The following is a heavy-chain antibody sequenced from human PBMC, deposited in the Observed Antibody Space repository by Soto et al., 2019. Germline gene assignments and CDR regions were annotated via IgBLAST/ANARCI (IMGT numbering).Heavy chain of an antibody. D-gene: IGHD5-18*01. CDR3: VREAAMVPRPANAFDI. V-gene: IGHV1-2*04. J-gene: IGHJ3*02. CDR1: GYTFTDYY. CDR2: IGPKSGGT. Sequence: ASVKVSCKASGYTFTDYYLHRVRQAPGQGFEWMGWIGPKSGGTNYAKKFQGWVTMTRDTSINTVYMELSSLKSDDTAVYYCVREAAMVPRPANAFDIWGQGTMVTVSS.